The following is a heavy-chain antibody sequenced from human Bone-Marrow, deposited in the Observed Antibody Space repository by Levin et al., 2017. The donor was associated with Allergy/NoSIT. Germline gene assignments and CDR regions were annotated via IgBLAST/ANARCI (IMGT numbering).Heavy chain of an antibody. D-gene: IGHD4-17*01. V-gene: IGHV3-30*18. CDR3: AKDQDPPALRIKRDAFDI. CDR1: GFTFSSYG. CDR2: ISYDGSNK. J-gene: IGHJ3*02. Sequence: GGSLRLSCAASGFTFSSYGMHWVRQAPGKGLEWVAVISYDGSNKYYADSVKGRFTISRDNSKNTLYLQMNSLRAEDTAVYYCAKDQDPPALRIKRDAFDIWGQGTMVTVSS.